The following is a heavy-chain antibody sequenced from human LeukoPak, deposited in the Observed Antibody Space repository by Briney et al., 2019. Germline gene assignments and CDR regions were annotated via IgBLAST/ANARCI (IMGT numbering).Heavy chain of an antibody. J-gene: IGHJ4*02. CDR2: IYHSGST. CDR3: ARVAGPSIVVVPAAMNS. Sequence: MPSETLSLTCTVSGYSISSGYYGGWIRQPPGKGLEWIGSIYHSGSTYYNPSLKSRVTISVDTSKNQFSLKLSSVTAADTAVYYCARVAGPSIVVVPAAMNSWGQGTLVTVSS. D-gene: IGHD2-2*01. V-gene: IGHV4-38-2*02. CDR1: GYSISSGYY.